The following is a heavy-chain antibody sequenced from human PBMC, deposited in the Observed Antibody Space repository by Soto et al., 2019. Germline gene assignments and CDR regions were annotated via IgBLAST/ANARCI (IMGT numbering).Heavy chain of an antibody. Sequence: EVQLVESGGGLVKPAGSLTLSCSASGFTFSIYSMNLGRQTPGKGLEWVASISSESRYIYYADSVEGRFTISRDNAKNSLYLQMNNLRVEDTAIYYCARDPRGGSEIDFWGKGTLVTVSS. J-gene: IGHJ4*02. CDR1: GFTFSIYS. V-gene: IGHV3-21*01. D-gene: IGHD1-26*01. CDR2: ISSESRYI. CDR3: ARDPRGGSEIDF.